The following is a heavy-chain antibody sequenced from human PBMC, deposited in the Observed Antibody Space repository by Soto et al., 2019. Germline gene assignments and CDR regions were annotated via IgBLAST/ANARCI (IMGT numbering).Heavy chain of an antibody. Sequence: SVKVSCKAAGGTFTSYTISWVRQAPGQGXEWMGAIIPLFDTTTYAQKFQGRVTITADESTTTAYMELSSLRSEDTAVYYCARETTTVTRDYFYYGMDVWGQGTKVTVSS. J-gene: IGHJ6*02. CDR1: GGTFTSYT. CDR2: IIPLFDTT. CDR3: ARETTTVTRDYFYYGMDV. D-gene: IGHD4-17*01. V-gene: IGHV1-69*13.